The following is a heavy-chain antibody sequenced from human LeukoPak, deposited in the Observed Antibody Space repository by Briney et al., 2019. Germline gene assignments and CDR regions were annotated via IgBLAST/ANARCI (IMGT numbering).Heavy chain of an antibody. J-gene: IGHJ4*02. Sequence: ASVKVSCKTSGYTFITYGISWVRQAPGQGLEWMGWISANHGNSNYAQKFQGRVTMTTDTSTSTAYMELRSLRSDDTAVYYCARNYYVSGSYFADFDHWGQGSLVTVSS. V-gene: IGHV1-18*01. D-gene: IGHD3-10*01. CDR1: GYTFITYG. CDR2: ISANHGNS. CDR3: ARNYYVSGSYFADFDH.